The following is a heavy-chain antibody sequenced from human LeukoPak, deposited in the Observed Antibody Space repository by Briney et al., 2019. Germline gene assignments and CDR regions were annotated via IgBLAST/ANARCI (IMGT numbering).Heavy chain of an antibody. J-gene: IGHJ6*02. CDR3: ARGRSVVVPASHFYYYYGMDV. D-gene: IGHD2-2*01. Sequence: ASVTVSCKASGYTFTSYDSNWVRQATGRGLEWMGWMNPNRGNTGYAQKFQGRVTMTRNTSISTAYMELSSLRSEDTAVYSCARGRSVVVPASHFYYYYGMDVWGQGTTVTVSS. CDR1: GYTFTSYD. V-gene: IGHV1-8*01. CDR2: MNPNRGNT.